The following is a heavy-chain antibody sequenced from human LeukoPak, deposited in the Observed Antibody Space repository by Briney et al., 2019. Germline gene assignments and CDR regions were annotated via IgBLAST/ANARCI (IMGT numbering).Heavy chain of an antibody. J-gene: IGHJ4*02. D-gene: IGHD1-26*01. V-gene: IGHV3-48*01. CDR2: IDSSSSTI. CDR3: ARRATTDC. Sequence: GGSLRLSCAASGFTFGSYNVNWVRQAPGKGLEWVSYIDSSSSTIYYADSVKGRFTISRDNAKNSLYLQMSSLRAEDTAVYYCARRATTDCWGQGTLVTVSS. CDR1: GFTFGSYN.